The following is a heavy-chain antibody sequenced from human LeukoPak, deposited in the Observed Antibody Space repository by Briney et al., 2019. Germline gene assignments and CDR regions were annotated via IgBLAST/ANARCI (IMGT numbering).Heavy chain of an antibody. Sequence: ASVKVSCKASESIFTNLLIHWVRQAPGQGLEWMGWLIAKNGGTHYAQNFQGRVTMTRDTSIRTAYMELSGLRSDDTAVYYCAREGVDFDSWGQGTMVTVSS. V-gene: IGHV1-2*02. CDR3: AREGVDFDS. CDR1: ESIFTNLL. J-gene: IGHJ3*01. CDR2: LIAKNGGT.